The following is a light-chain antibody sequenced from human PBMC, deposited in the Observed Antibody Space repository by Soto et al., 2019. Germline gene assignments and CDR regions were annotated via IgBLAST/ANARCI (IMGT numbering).Light chain of an antibody. CDR1: QSISSW. CDR2: KAS. Sequence: DIQMTQSPSTLSASVGDRVTITCRASQSISSWLAWYQEKPGKAPKLLIYKASSLESGVPSSFSGSGSGTEFTLPISSLQPDDFATYYCQRYNIYSQTFGQGTQVEI. CDR3: QRYNIYSQT. V-gene: IGKV1-5*03. J-gene: IGKJ1*01.